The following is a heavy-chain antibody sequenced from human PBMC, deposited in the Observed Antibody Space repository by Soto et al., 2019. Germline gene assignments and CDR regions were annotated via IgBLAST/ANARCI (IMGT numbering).Heavy chain of an antibody. D-gene: IGHD2-8*01. CDR3: ARALRLGYCTNGVCYIDPMLFDP. V-gene: IGHV4-31*03. Sequence: SGTLSLTCTVSGGSISSGGYYWSWIRQHPGKGLEWIGYIYYSGSTYYNPSLKSRVTISVDTSKNQFSLKLSSVTAADTAVYYCARALRLGYCTNGVCYIDPMLFDPWGQGTLVTVSS. CDR2: IYYSGST. CDR1: GGSISSGGYY. J-gene: IGHJ5*02.